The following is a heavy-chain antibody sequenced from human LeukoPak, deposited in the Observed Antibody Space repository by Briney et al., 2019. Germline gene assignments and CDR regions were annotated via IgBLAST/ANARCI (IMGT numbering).Heavy chain of an antibody. CDR2: IRYDGSNK. Sequence: GGSLRLSCAASGFTFSSYGMHWVRQAPGKGLEWVAFIRYDGSNKYYADSVKGRFTISRDNSKNTLYLQMNSLRAEDTAVYYCAKPSRGVGASALFDYWGQGTPVTVPS. CDR1: GFTFSSYG. D-gene: IGHD1-26*01. V-gene: IGHV3-30*02. J-gene: IGHJ4*02. CDR3: AKPSRGVGASALFDY.